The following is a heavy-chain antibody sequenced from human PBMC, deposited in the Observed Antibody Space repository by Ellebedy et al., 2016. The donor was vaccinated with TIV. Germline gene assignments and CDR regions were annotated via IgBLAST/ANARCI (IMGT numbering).Heavy chain of an antibody. Sequence: GESLKISCTASGYSVATNHMIWVRQAPGKGPEWVSLIYSGGDTIYADSVKGRFTVSRDNSKNMLYLQMNSLRVEDTALYFCARERELGGPDYGGSKSGYYYYGMDVWGQGTTVTVSS. J-gene: IGHJ6*02. CDR1: GYSVATNH. D-gene: IGHD4-23*01. CDR3: ARERELGGPDYGGSKSGYYYYGMDV. CDR2: IYSGGDT. V-gene: IGHV3-53*01.